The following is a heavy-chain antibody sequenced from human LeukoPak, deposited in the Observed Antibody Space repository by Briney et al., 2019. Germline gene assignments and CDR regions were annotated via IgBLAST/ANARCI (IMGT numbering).Heavy chain of an antibody. D-gene: IGHD3-9*01. Sequence: GSLRLSGAASGVTFSSYSMSSVCHAPGKGLEWVSSITSSISYIYYADSVKGRFTISRDNAKNSLYLKLNSLRAEDTAVYYCASDGQYYDILTGYYNVIGFDYWGAGTLFTVSS. CDR1: GVTFSSYS. V-gene: IGHV3-21*01. CDR2: ITSSISYI. J-gene: IGHJ4*02. CDR3: ASDGQYYDILTGYYNVIGFDY.